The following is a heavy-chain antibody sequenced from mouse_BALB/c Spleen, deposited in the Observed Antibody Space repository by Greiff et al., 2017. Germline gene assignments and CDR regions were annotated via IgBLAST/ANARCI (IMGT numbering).Heavy chain of an antibody. J-gene: IGHJ4*01. CDR2: ISSGGSYT. CDR3: ARDGNYSYAMDY. CDR1: GFTFSSYA. Sequence: EVKLVESGGGLVKPGGSLKLSCAASGFTFSSYAMSWVRQSPEKRLEWVAEISSGGSYTYYPDTVTGRFTISRDNAKNTLYLEMSSLRSEDTAMYYCARDGNYSYAMDYWGQGTSVTVSS. D-gene: IGHD2-1*01. V-gene: IGHV5-9-4*01.